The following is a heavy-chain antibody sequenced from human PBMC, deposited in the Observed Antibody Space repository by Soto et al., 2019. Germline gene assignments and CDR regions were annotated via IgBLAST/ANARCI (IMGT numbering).Heavy chain of an antibody. CDR1: GYTFSSYA. V-gene: IGHV1-3*01. Sequence: ASVKVSCKASGYTFSSYALHWVRQAPGQRLEWMGWINGGNGQTKYSQKFQGRVTFTRDTSASTAYLDLSSLRSEDTAVYYCAREPYYYDTRGYFEGYFHHWGQRTQITVSS. D-gene: IGHD3-22*01. CDR3: AREPYYYDTRGYFEGYFHH. CDR2: INGGNGQT. J-gene: IGHJ1*01.